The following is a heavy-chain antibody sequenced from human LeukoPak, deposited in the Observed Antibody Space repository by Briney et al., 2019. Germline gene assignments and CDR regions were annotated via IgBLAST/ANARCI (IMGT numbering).Heavy chain of an antibody. D-gene: IGHD6-19*01. V-gene: IGHV4-39*01. J-gene: IGHJ6*02. CDR2: AYYTGEI. CDR3: GRHVSNGWDYHYGPDV. CDR1: GGSVASSGCY. Sequence: SETLSLTCTVSGGSVASSGCYWGWIRQPPGKGLEWVGSAYYTGEIYSTPSLNSRLTISVDTSKNQFALTLTSVTAADTAVYYCGRHVSNGWDYHYGPDVSGQGTTVTVSS.